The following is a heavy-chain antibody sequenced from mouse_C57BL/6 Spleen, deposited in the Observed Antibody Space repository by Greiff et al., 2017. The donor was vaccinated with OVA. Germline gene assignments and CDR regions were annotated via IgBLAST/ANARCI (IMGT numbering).Heavy chain of an antibody. CDR2: ISSGGSYT. Sequence: EVKVVESGGDLVKPGGSLKLSCAASGFTFSSYGMSWVRQTPDKRLEWVATISSGGSYTYYPDSVKGRFTISRDNAKNTLYLQMSSLKSEDTAMYYCARHENGDSYWGQGTSVTVSS. V-gene: IGHV5-6*01. CDR1: GFTFSSYG. CDR3: ARHENGDSY. J-gene: IGHJ4*01. D-gene: IGHD2-13*01.